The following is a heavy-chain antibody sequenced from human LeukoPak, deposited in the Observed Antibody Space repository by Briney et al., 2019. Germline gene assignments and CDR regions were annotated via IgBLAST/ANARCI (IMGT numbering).Heavy chain of an antibody. V-gene: IGHV3-21*01. Sequence: GESLKISCKGSGYSFTSYWIGWVRQAPGKGLEWVSSISSSSSYIYYADSVKGRFTISRDNAKNSLYLQMNSLRAEDTAVYYCARGSTVTTMAYWGQGTLVTVSS. D-gene: IGHD4-17*01. CDR1: GYSFTSYW. CDR2: ISSSSSYI. CDR3: ARGSTVTTMAY. J-gene: IGHJ4*02.